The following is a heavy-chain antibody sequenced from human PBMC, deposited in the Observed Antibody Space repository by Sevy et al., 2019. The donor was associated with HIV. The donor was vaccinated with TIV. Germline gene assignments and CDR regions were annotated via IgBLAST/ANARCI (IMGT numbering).Heavy chain of an antibody. Sequence: GGSLRLSCAAXXXXTGFTXSXYWMAWVRQAPGKGLEWVANIKEDGTEIYYLDSLKGRFTISRDNAKNLLYLQMNSLRAEXTAVXXXAXGGXYGXXGLXXXXXGTLVTVSS. CDR1: GFTXSXYW. J-gene: IGHJ4*01. D-gene: IGHD3-10*01. V-gene: IGHV3-7*01. CDR3: AXGGXYGXXGLXX. CDR2: IKEDGTEI.